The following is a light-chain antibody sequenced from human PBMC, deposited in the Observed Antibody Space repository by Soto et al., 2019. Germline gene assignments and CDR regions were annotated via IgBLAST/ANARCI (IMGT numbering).Light chain of an antibody. Sequence: EIVLTQSSGTLSLFPGERATLSCRASSSVSSYLAWYQQKPGQAPRLLIYDASTRATGIPARFSGTGSGTDFTLIISSLQPEDFAFYYCQQRRDWPWTFGQGTRVEIE. V-gene: IGKV3-11*01. CDR1: SSVSSY. CDR3: QQRRDWPWT. CDR2: DAS. J-gene: IGKJ1*01.